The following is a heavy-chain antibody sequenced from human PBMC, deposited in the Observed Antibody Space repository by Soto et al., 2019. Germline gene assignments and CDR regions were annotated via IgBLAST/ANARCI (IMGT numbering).Heavy chain of an antibody. CDR1: GFTFSSYG. J-gene: IGHJ6*02. CDR2: IWYDGSNK. V-gene: IGHV3-33*01. CDR3: ARNPRYYDFWSGYLDYYGMDV. Sequence: HPGGSLRLSCAASGFTFSSYGMHWVRQAPGKGLEWVAVIWYDGSNKYYADSVKGRFTISRDNSKNTLYLQMNSLRAEDTAVYYCARNPRYYDFWSGYLDYYGMDVWGQGTTVTVSS. D-gene: IGHD3-3*01.